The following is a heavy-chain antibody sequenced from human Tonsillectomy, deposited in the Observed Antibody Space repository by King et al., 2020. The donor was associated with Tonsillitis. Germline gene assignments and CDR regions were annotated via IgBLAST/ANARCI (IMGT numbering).Heavy chain of an antibody. CDR2: MFYSSGT. Sequence: VQLQESGPGLVKPSETLSLTCTVSGGSIRSYYWSWIRRPPGEGLEWIGYMFYSSGTTYNPSLRSRVTITLDTANNQCSLKLSSVTAADTAVYYCARTHTSHGGLNWFDPWGQGTLVTVSS. CDR1: GGSIRSYY. V-gene: IGHV4-59*08. D-gene: IGHD3-16*01. J-gene: IGHJ5*02. CDR3: ARTHTSHGGLNWFDP.